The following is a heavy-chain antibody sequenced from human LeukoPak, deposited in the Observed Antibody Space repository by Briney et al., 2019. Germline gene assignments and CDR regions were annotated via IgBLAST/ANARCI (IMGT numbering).Heavy chain of an antibody. D-gene: IGHD4-17*01. J-gene: IGHJ4*02. CDR2: IYYSGST. CDR1: GGSISSSSYY. Sequence: SETLSLTCTVSGGSISSSSYYWGWIRQPPGKGLEWIGSIYYSGSTYYNPSLKSRVTISVDTSKNQFSLKLSSVTAADAAVYYCARDRTTVTEFDYWGQGTLVTVSS. CDR3: ARDRTTVTEFDY. V-gene: IGHV4-39*07.